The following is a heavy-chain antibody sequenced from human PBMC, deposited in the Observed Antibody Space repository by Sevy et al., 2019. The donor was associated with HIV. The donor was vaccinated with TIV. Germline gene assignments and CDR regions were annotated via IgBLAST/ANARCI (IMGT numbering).Heavy chain of an antibody. Sequence: ASVKVSCKASGYTFTGYYMHWVRQAPGQGLEWMGWINPNSGGTNYAQKFQGRVTMTRDTSISTAYMELSRLRSDVTAVYYCAPGSGYPPPSGYYWGQATLVTVSS. CDR1: GYTFTGYY. D-gene: IGHD3-22*01. CDR2: INPNSGGT. J-gene: IGHJ4*02. V-gene: IGHV1-2*02. CDR3: APGSGYPPPSGYY.